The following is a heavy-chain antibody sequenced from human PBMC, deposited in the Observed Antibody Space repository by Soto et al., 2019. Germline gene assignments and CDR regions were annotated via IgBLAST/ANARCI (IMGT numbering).Heavy chain of an antibody. V-gene: IGHV3-30*18. CDR2: ISYDGSNK. J-gene: IGHJ4*02. CDR3: AKLGIQQEY. D-gene: IGHD5-18*01. CDR1: GFTFRSHG. Sequence: SLRLSCAASGFTFRSHGMHWVRQAPGKGLEWVAVISYDGSNKYYADSVKGRFTISRDNSKNTLYLQMNSLRAEDKAVYYCAKLGIQQEYWGQGTLVTVSS.